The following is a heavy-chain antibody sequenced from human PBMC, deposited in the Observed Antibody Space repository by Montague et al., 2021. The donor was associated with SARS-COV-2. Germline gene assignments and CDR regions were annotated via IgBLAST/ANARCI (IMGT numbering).Heavy chain of an antibody. Sequence: SETPSLTCVVSDVSLSSSTWWSCVRQSPGKGLEWVGETYLSGFTQYNPSVKSRVTISLDDSRSQFSLRLTSVTAADTAVYFCARGGLGNRGFDYWGQGALVTVSS. CDR3: ARGGLGNRGFDY. CDR1: DVSLSSSTW. CDR2: TYLSGFT. V-gene: IGHV4-4*02. J-gene: IGHJ4*02. D-gene: IGHD3/OR15-3a*01.